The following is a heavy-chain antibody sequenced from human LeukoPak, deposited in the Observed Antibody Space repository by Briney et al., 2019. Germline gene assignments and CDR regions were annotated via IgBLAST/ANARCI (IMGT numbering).Heavy chain of an antibody. CDR2: IKQDGTEK. CDR1: GFTFSSFW. J-gene: IGHJ2*01. CDR3: ARRYFDL. V-gene: IGHV3-7*03. Sequence: SGGSLRLSCAVSGFTFSSFWMHWVRQAPGKGLEWVANIKQDGTEKWYVDSVKGRFTISRDNAKNSLYLQMNSLRAEDTAVYYCARRYFDLWGRGTLVTVPS.